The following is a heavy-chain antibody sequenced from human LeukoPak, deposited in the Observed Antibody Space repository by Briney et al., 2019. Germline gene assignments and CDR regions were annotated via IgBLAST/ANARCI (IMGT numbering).Heavy chain of an antibody. CDR3: ARVYSSSWTDY. CDR1: GYTFSSHG. CDR2: INPNSGGT. J-gene: IGHJ4*02. D-gene: IGHD6-13*01. V-gene: IGHV1-2*02. Sequence: ASVKVSCKASGYTFSSHGISWVRQAPGQGLEWMGWINPNSGGTNYAQKFQGRVTMTRDTSISTAYMELSRLRSDDTAVYYCARVYSSSWTDYWGQGTLVTVSS.